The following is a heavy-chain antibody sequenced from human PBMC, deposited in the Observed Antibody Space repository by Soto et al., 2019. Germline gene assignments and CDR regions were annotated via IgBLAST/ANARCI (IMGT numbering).Heavy chain of an antibody. CDR2: ISWNSGSI. V-gene: IGHV3-9*01. CDR1: GFTFDDYA. CDR3: AKDHYYDSSGFFDY. Sequence: EVQLVESGGGLVQPGRSLRLSCAASGFTFDDYAMHWVRQAPGKGLEWVSGISWNSGSIGYADSVKGRFTISRDNAKNSLYLQMNSLRAEDTAVYYCAKDHYYDSSGFFDYWGQGTLVTVSS. J-gene: IGHJ4*02. D-gene: IGHD3-22*01.